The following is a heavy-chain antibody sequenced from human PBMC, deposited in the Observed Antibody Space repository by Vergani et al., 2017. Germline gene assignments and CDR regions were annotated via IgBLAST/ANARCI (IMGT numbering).Heavy chain of an antibody. CDR1: GFTFSSYG. CDR3: AKGIYDFWSGYDYYYMDV. V-gene: IGHV3-30*18. D-gene: IGHD3-3*01. CDR2: ISYDGSNK. Sequence: QVQLVESGGGVVQPGRSLRLSCAASGFTFSSYGMHWVRPAPGKGLEWVAVISYDGSNKYYADSVKGRFTISRDNSKNTLYLQMNSLRAEDTAVYYCAKGIYDFWSGYDYYYMDVWDKGTTVTVSS. J-gene: IGHJ6*03.